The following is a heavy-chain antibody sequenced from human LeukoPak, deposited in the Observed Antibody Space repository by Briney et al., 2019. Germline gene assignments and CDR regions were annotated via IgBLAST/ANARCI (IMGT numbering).Heavy chain of an antibody. CDR1: GFTFSGHW. CDR2: INQGGSDK. CDR3: TRDRSRAEDD. V-gene: IGHV3-7*01. Sequence: GGSLRLSCAASGFTFSGHWMSWVRQAPGKGLEWVANINQGGSDKYYVDSVKGRFTISRDNANNLLYLQMNSLRGEDTAVYYCTRDRSRAEDDWGQGTLLTLSS. J-gene: IGHJ4*02. D-gene: IGHD1-14*01.